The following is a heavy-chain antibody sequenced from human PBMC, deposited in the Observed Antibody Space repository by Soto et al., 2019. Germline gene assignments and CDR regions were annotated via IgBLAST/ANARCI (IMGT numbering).Heavy chain of an antibody. D-gene: IGHD2-8*01. CDR1: SGSITSSNW. Sequence: QVQLQESGPGLVKPSGTLSLTCAVSSGSITSSNWWSWVRQPPGKGLEWIGEIFHNGNTYYNPSLKSRVTMSVGTSKNQLSLNLGSVTAADTAVYYCARRTWGMDVWGQGTTVTVSS. V-gene: IGHV4-4*02. CDR2: IFHNGNT. J-gene: IGHJ6*02. CDR3: ARRTWGMDV.